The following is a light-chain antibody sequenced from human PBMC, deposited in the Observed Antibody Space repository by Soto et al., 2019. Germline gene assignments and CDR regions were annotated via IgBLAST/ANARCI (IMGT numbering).Light chain of an antibody. CDR1: SSNIGAGYD. CDR3: QSYDSSLSVYVV. V-gene: IGLV1-40*01. CDR2: DNN. J-gene: IGLJ2*01. Sequence: QAVVTQPPSVSGAPGQRVTISCTGSSSNIGAGYDVHWYQQLPGTAPKLLIYDNNNRPSGVPDRFSGSKSGTSASLAITGLQAEDEADYYCQSYDSSLSVYVVFGGGTKLTVL.